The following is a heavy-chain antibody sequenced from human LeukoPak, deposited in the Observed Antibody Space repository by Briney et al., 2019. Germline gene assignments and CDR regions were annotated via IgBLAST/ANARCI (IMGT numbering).Heavy chain of an antibody. J-gene: IGHJ4*02. CDR2: LPPDELDI. D-gene: IGHD6-6*01. CDR3: AKDHGSSAIDY. CDR1: GFTFTNYW. Sequence: GGSLRLSCAASGFTFTNYWMHWVRQAPGMGLVWVSRLPPDELDIIYADSVKGRFTISRDNSKNTLYLQMNSLRAEDTAVYYCAKDHGSSAIDYWGQGTLVTVSS. V-gene: IGHV3-74*01.